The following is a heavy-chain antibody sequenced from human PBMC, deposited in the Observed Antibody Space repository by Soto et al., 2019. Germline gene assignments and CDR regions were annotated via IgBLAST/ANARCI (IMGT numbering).Heavy chain of an antibody. CDR1: GGTFSHYA. V-gene: IGHV1-69*13. CDR3: ARSRRSSSSGRYYALDV. Sequence: ASVKVSCKTSGGTFSHYAISWVRQAPGQGLEWMGGIIPILGPANYAQKFQGRVTITADDSTRTAYMELNSLRSEDTAVFYCARSRRSSSSGRYYALDVWGQGTTVTVSS. CDR2: IIPILGPA. J-gene: IGHJ6*02. D-gene: IGHD6-6*01.